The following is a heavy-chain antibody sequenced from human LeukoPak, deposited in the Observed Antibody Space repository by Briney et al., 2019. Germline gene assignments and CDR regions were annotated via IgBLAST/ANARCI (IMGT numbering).Heavy chain of an antibody. CDR1: GYTFTSYG. J-gene: IGHJ4*02. CDR3: ARDRSYYYDSSGYPPSDY. Sequence: ASVKVSCKASGYTFTSYGISWVRQAPGQGLEWMGCISAYNGNTNYAQKLQGRVTMTTDTSTSTAYMELRSLRSDDTAVYYCARDRSYYYDSSGYPPSDYGGQGTLVTVSS. D-gene: IGHD3-22*01. CDR2: ISAYNGNT. V-gene: IGHV1-18*01.